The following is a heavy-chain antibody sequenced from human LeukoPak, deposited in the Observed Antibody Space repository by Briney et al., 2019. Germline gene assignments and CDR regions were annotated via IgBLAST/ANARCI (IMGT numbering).Heavy chain of an antibody. D-gene: IGHD1-26*01. Sequence: GGSLRLSCAASGFTFSSYAMSWVRQAPGKGLEWVSTVSGSGGTTYYTDSVKGRFTISRDNSKNTLYLQMNSLRAEDTAVYYCAKDEVGSNGNWFDPWGQGTLVTVSS. CDR2: VSGSGGTT. CDR3: AKDEVGSNGNWFDP. CDR1: GFTFSSYA. V-gene: IGHV3-23*01. J-gene: IGHJ5*02.